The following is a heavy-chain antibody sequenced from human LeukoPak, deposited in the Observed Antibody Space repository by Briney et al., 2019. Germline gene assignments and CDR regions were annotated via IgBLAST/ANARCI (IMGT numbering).Heavy chain of an antibody. CDR1: GYTFNSYD. Sequence: ASVKVSCKASGYTFNSYDINWVRQATGQGLEWMGWMNPNSGNTGYAQKFQGRVTMTMNTSITTAYMELSSLRSEDTAVYYCARAASWSPIGDTYYYMDVWGKGTTVTISS. CDR3: ARAASWSPIGDTYYYMDV. D-gene: IGHD6-13*01. V-gene: IGHV1-8*01. J-gene: IGHJ6*03. CDR2: MNPNSGNT.